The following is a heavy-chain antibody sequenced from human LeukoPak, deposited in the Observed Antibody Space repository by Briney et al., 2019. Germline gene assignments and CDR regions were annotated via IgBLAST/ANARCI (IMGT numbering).Heavy chain of an antibody. Sequence: GGSLRLSCAASGFTFSSYGMHWVRQAPGKGLEWVAVIWYDGSNKYYADSVKGRFTISRDNSKNTLYLQMNSLRAEDTAVYYCARVDDCSGYYEGDAFDIWGQGTMVTVSS. CDR2: IWYDGSNK. J-gene: IGHJ3*02. V-gene: IGHV3-33*01. D-gene: IGHD3-22*01. CDR1: GFTFSSYG. CDR3: ARVDDCSGYYEGDAFDI.